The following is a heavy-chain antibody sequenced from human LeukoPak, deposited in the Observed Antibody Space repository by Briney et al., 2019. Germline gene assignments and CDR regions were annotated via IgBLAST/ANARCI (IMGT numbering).Heavy chain of an antibody. Sequence: PGGSLRLSCAASGFTFSSYAMHWVRQAPGKGLEWVAVISYDGSKKYYADSVKGRFTISRDNSKNTLYLQMNSLRAEDTAVYYCARIGFGWLVDYWGQGTLVTVSS. J-gene: IGHJ4*02. CDR1: GFTFSSYA. V-gene: IGHV3-30-3*01. CDR3: ARIGFGWLVDY. D-gene: IGHD6-19*01. CDR2: ISYDGSKK.